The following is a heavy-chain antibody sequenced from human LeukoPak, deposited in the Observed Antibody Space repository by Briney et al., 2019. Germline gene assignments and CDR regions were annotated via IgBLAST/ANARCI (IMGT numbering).Heavy chain of an antibody. Sequence: GGSLGLSCAASGFTFSSYSMNWVRQAPGKGLEWVSSISSSSSYIYYADSVKGRFTISRDNAKNSLYLQMNSLRAEDTAVYYCARDGGYCGSTSCRTTGYMDVWGKGTTVTVSS. CDR1: GFTFSSYS. CDR2: ISSSSSYI. V-gene: IGHV3-21*01. J-gene: IGHJ6*03. CDR3: ARDGGYCGSTSCRTTGYMDV. D-gene: IGHD2-2*01.